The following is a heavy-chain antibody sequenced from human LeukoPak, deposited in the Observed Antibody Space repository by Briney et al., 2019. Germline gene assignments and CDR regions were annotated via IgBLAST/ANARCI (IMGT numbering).Heavy chain of an antibody. V-gene: IGHV1-69*06. J-gene: IGHJ4*02. CDR1: GGTFSSYA. Sequence: GSSVTVSFKASGGTFSSYAISWVRQAPGQGLEWMGGIIPIFGTANYAQKFQGRVTITADKSTSTAYMELSSLRSEDTAVYYCASNFQSYHFDYWGQGTLVTVSS. CDR3: ASNFQSYHFDY. D-gene: IGHD3-10*01. CDR2: IIPIFGTA.